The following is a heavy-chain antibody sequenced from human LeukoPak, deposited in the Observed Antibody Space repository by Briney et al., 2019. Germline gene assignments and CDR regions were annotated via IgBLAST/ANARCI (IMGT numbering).Heavy chain of an antibody. CDR1: GFTFDDYG. Sequence: GGSLRLSCAASGFTFDDYGMHWVRQAPGRGLEWVSGITWNRDNIGYGDSVKGRFTISRDNVRNVLYLQMTSLRPEDTALYYCAKDLSSAITSALVLDVWGQGTTVIVSS. CDR2: ITWNRDNI. J-gene: IGHJ6*02. D-gene: IGHD3-22*01. CDR3: AKDLSSAITSALVLDV. V-gene: IGHV3-9*01.